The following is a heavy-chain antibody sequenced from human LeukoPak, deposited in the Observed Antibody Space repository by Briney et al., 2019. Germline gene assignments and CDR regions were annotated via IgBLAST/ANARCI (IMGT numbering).Heavy chain of an antibody. CDR3: ARMRDIVVVPAGNWFDP. V-gene: IGHV4-4*07. J-gene: IGHJ5*02. CDR2: IYASGSSGTT. Sequence: SETLSLTCTVSGGSISSHYWSWIRQPAGRGLEWIGRIYASGSSGTTNYNPSLKSRVTMSVDTSKNQFSLKLSSVTAADTAVYYCARMRDIVVVPAGNWFDPWGQGTLVTVSS. D-gene: IGHD2-2*01. CDR1: GGSISSHY.